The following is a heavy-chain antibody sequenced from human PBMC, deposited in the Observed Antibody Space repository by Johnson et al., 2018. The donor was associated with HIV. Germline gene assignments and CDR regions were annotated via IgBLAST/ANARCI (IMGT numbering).Heavy chain of an antibody. J-gene: IGHJ3*02. CDR3: AKDPVGATWAFDI. CDR2: IKSKTDGGTT. V-gene: IGHV3-15*01. Sequence: VLLVESGGGWVKPGGSLRLSCAASGFTFSDAWMSWVRQAPGKGLEWVGRIKSKTDGGTTDYAAPVKGRFTISRDDSESTLYLQMNSLRAEDTAVYYCAKDPVGATWAFDIWGQGTMVTVSS. CDR1: GFTFSDAW. D-gene: IGHD1-26*01.